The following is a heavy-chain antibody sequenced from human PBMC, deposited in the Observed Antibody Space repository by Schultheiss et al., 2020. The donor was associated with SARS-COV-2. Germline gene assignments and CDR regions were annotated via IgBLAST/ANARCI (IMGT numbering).Heavy chain of an antibody. J-gene: IGHJ3*02. Sequence: ASVKVSCKASGYTFTSYDINWVRQATGQGLEWMGWMNPNRGGTNYAQKFQGRMTMNRDTSISTAYMELSRLRSDDTAVYYCATQLPTDAFDIWGQGTTVTVSS. CDR3: ATQLPTDAFDI. D-gene: IGHD2-2*01. CDR1: GYTFTSYD. V-gene: IGHV1-2*02. CDR2: MNPNRGGT.